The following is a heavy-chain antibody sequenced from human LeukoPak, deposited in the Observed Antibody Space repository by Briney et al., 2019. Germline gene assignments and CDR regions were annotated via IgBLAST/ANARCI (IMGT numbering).Heavy chain of an antibody. CDR2: ISSSSGYI. CDR3: ARDVVPAAIAYYYGMDV. CDR1: GFTFSSYS. Sequence: GGSLRLSCAASGFTFSSYSMNWVRQAPGKGLEWVSSISSSSGYIYYADSVKGRFTISRDNAKNSLYLQMNSLRAEDTAVYYCARDVVPAAIAYYYGMDVWGQGATVTVSS. V-gene: IGHV3-21*01. D-gene: IGHD2-2*01. J-gene: IGHJ6*02.